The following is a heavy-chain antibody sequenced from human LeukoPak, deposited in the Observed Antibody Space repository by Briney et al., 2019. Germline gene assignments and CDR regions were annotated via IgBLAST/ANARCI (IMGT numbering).Heavy chain of an antibody. D-gene: IGHD2-21*01. CDR3: ARGSFCGGDCYSYYFDY. J-gene: IGHJ4*02. V-gene: IGHV1-8*03. CDR1: GYTFTSYD. CDR2: MNPNSGNT. Sequence: GASVKVSCKASGYTFTSYDINWVRQATGQGLEWMGWMNPNSGNTGYAQKFQGRVTITRNTSISTAYMELSSLRSEDTAVYYCARGSFCGGDCYSYYFDYWGQGTLVTVPS.